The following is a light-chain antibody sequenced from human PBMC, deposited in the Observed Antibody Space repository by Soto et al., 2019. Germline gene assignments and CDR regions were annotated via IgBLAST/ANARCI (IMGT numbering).Light chain of an antibody. CDR3: QHYGRSPPLT. J-gene: IGKJ4*01. CDR1: QSSSSSY. Sequence: EIVLTQSPGTLSLSPGEGATLSCRASQSSSSSYLAWYQQKPGQAPRLLFYAASSRATGIPDRFSGSGSGTDFTLTISRREPQDFAVYYCQHYGRSPPLTFGGGTKVEIK. CDR2: AAS. V-gene: IGKV3-20*01.